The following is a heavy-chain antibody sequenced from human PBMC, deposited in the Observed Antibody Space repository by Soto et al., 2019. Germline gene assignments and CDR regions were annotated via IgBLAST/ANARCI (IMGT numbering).Heavy chain of an antibody. J-gene: IGHJ6*02. V-gene: IGHV1-8*01. CDR1: GYTFTSYD. CDR2: MNPNSGNT. Sequence: ASVKVSCKASGYTFTSYDINWVRQATGQGLEWMGWMNPNSGNTGYAQKFQGRVTMTRSTSISTAYMELSSLRSEDTAVYYCARAIKLLWFGELYYYYGMDVWGQGTTVTVSS. CDR3: ARAIKLLWFGELYYYYGMDV. D-gene: IGHD3-10*01.